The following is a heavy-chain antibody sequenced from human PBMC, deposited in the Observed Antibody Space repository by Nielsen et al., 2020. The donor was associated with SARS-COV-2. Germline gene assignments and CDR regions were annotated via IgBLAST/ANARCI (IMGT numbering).Heavy chain of an antibody. Sequence: GSLRLSCAVSGGSVSSNDWWTWVRQSPGKGLEWIGEVSHSGSINYNPSLKSRVTISVDTSKNQFSLKMRSVTVADTAVYFCANWGHAFDIWGQGTMVTVSS. CDR1: GGSVSSNDW. CDR3: ANWGHAFDI. D-gene: IGHD3-16*01. J-gene: IGHJ3*02. V-gene: IGHV4-4*01. CDR2: VSHSGSI.